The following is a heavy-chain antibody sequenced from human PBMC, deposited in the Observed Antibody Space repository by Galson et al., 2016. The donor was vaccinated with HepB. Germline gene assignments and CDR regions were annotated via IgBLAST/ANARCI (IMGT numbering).Heavy chain of an antibody. V-gene: IGHV3-33*01. CDR2: IWFDGSNK. Sequence: SLRLSCAASGFRFSNYGMHWVRQAPGKGLEWVAVIWFDGSNKYYADSVKGRFTISRDNPKNTLFLQMNSLRAEDTAVYYCARERWGITMVRGNGMDVWGQGTTVTVSS. CDR3: ARERWGITMVRGNGMDV. CDR1: GFRFSNYG. J-gene: IGHJ6*02. D-gene: IGHD3-10*01.